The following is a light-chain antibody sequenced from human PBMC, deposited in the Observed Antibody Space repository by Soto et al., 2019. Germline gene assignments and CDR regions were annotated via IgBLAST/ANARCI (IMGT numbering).Light chain of an antibody. J-gene: IGLJ1*01. V-gene: IGLV2-23*02. CDR3: CSYAGSSFYV. CDR2: EVS. Sequence: QSVLTQPASVSGSPGQSITISCTGTSSDVGSYNLVSWYQQHPGKAPKLMIYEVSKRPSGVSNRFSGSKSCNTASLTISGLQAEDEADYYCCSYAGSSFYVFGTGTKVTVL. CDR1: SSDVGSYNL.